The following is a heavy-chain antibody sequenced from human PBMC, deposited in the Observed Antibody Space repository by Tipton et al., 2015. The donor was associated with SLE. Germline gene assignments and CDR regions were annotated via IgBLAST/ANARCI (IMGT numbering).Heavy chain of an antibody. J-gene: IGHJ3*02. Sequence: SLRLSCAASGFTFNSYEMNWVRQAPGKGLEWVSDISSSGSKTYYADSVKGRFTISRDNAQNSLFLQMNSLRADDTAVYYCATQLGMDAFHIWGQGTLVTVSS. V-gene: IGHV3-48*03. D-gene: IGHD7-27*01. CDR2: ISSSGSKT. CDR1: GFTFNSYE. CDR3: ATQLGMDAFHI.